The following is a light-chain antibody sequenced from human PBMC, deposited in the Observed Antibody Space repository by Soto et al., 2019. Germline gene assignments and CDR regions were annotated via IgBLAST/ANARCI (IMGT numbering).Light chain of an antibody. Sequence: QSALTQPPSASGSPGQSVTISCTGTSSDVGGYNYVSWYQQHPGKAPKLMIYEVSKRPSGVPDRFSGSKSGNTASLTVSGLQPEXXADYYCSSYAGSNKSVFGTGTKLTVL. CDR1: SSDVGGYNY. V-gene: IGLV2-8*01. CDR2: EVS. J-gene: IGLJ1*01. CDR3: SSYAGSNKSV.